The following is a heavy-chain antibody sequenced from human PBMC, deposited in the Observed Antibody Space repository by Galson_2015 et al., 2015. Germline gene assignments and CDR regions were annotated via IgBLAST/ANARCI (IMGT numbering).Heavy chain of an antibody. J-gene: IGHJ4*02. CDR3: ARVSNPPFDS. CDR2: INPGNGNT. D-gene: IGHD1-14*01. CDR1: GYTFTSYT. Sequence: SVKVSCKASGYTFTSYTVHWVRQAPGQGLEWMGWINPGNGNTKNSQKFQGRVTITRDTSASTAYMELSSLRSEGTAEYYCARVSNPPFDSWGQGTLVTVSS. V-gene: IGHV1-3*01.